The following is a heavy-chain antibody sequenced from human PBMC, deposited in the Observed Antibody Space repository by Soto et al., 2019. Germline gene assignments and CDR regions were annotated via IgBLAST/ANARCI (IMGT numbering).Heavy chain of an antibody. J-gene: IGHJ4*02. V-gene: IGHV4-59*01. CDR3: ASVTFGGIVLAH. D-gene: IGHD3-16*01. CDR1: AASFSKYY. CDR2: IYFNGNT. Sequence: SEPLSLTCTVSAASFSKYYWTWIRQSPGKGLEWIGYIYFNGNTNYNPSLKRRVTMSIDTSKKQFSLNLSSVTAADTAVYYCASVTFGGIVLAHWGQGALVTVYS.